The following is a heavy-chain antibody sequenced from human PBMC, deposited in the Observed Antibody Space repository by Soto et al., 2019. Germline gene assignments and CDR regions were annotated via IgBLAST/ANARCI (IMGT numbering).Heavy chain of an antibody. Sequence: QVQLQESGPGLVKPSETLSLTCTVSGVSISTYYWTWIRQPPGKGLEWIGQVFYSGNTNYNPSLKSRVTISVDASRNQFSLRLSXXXAADTAMYYCASRDYNDAFDIWGQGTLVTVSS. CDR2: VFYSGNT. CDR3: ASRDYNDAFDI. D-gene: IGHD4-4*01. CDR1: GVSISTYY. J-gene: IGHJ3*02. V-gene: IGHV4-59*01.